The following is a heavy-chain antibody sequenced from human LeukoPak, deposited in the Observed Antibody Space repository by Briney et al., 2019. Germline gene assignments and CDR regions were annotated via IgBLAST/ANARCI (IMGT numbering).Heavy chain of an antibody. J-gene: IGHJ4*02. Sequence: SCKASGYTFSSYAMSWVRQAPGKGLEWVSAISGSGGSTYYADSVKGRFTISRDNSKNTLYLQMNSLRAEDTAVYYCAKGEYSSSWYFDYWGQGTLVTVSS. CDR1: GYTFSSYA. V-gene: IGHV3-23*01. CDR3: AKGEYSSSWYFDY. D-gene: IGHD6-13*01. CDR2: ISGSGGST.